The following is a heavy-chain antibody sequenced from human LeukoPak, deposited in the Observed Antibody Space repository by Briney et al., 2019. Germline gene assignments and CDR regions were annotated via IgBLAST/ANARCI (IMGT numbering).Heavy chain of an antibody. CDR1: GFVFTNYW. D-gene: IGHD2-15*01. CDR2: IYYSGST. CDR3: ARLPYCSGGSCYRRYYFDY. J-gene: IGHJ4*02. V-gene: IGHV4-39*01. Sequence: PGGSLRLSCAASGFVFTNYWMSWIRQPPGKGLEWIGSIYYSGSTYYNPSLKSRITISVDTSKNQFSLKLSSVTAADTAVYYCARLPYCSGGSCYRRYYFDYWGQGTLVTVSS.